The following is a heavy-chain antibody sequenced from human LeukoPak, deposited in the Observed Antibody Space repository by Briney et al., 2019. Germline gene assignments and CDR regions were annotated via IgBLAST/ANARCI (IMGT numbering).Heavy chain of an antibody. D-gene: IGHD3-3*01. CDR3: AGLTIFGVVTPDAFDI. Sequence: SETLSLTCTVSGGSISNFYWSWIRQPPGKGLEWIGYIHHSGSTNYNPSLKSRVTISVDTSKNQFSLKLSSVTAADTAVYYCAGLTIFGVVTPDAFDIWGQGTMVTVSS. CDR1: GGSISNFY. CDR2: IHHSGST. V-gene: IGHV4-59*12. J-gene: IGHJ3*02.